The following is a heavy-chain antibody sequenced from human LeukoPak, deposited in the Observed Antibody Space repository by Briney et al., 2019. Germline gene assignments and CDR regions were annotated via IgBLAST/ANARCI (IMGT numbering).Heavy chain of an antibody. CDR1: GGSISSYY. D-gene: IGHD6-13*01. CDR3: ATNSLYSSSWYGYFDY. J-gene: IGHJ4*02. Sequence: PSETLSLTCTVSGGSISSYYWSWIWQPPGKGLEWIGYIYYSGSTNYNPSLKSRVTISVDTSKNQFSLKLSSVTAADTAVYYCATNSLYSSSWYGYFDYWGQGTLVTVSS. CDR2: IYYSGST. V-gene: IGHV4-59*01.